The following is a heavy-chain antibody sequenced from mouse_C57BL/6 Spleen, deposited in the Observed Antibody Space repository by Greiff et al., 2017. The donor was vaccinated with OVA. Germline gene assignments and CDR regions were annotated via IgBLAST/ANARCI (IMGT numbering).Heavy chain of an antibody. CDR2: IDPEDGET. Sequence: EVKLMESGAELVKPGASVKLSCTASGFNIKDYYMHWVKQRTEQGLEWIGRIDPEDGETKYAPKFQGKATITADTSSNTAYLQLSSLTSEDTAVYYCARMGITAVVGYAMDYWGQGTSVTVSS. CDR1: GFNIKDYY. V-gene: IGHV14-2*01. J-gene: IGHJ4*01. CDR3: ARMGITAVVGYAMDY. D-gene: IGHD1-1*01.